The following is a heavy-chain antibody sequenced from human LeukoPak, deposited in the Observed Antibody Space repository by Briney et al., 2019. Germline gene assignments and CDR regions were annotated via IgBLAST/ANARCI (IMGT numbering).Heavy chain of an antibody. Sequence: GGSLRLSCAASGFTFTSYAMSWVRQAPGKRLEWVSAISGSGGSTYYAESVKGRFTISRDNSKNTLYLQMNSLRAEDTAVYYCAKDPLVSSQEYFDYWGQGTLVTGSS. CDR1: GFTFTSYA. D-gene: IGHD2-2*01. J-gene: IGHJ4*02. CDR3: AKDPLVSSQEYFDY. V-gene: IGHV3-23*01. CDR2: ISGSGGST.